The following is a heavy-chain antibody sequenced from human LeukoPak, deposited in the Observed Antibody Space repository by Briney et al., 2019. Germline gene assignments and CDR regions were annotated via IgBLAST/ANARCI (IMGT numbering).Heavy chain of an antibody. J-gene: IGHJ4*02. CDR3: ARDSGSWYVGY. V-gene: IGHV3-7*01. CDR2: IKQDGGEK. Sequence: GGSLRLSCTASGFTFSSYWMSWVRQAPGKGLEWVANIKQDGGEKHYVDSVKGRFTISRDNAKNSLYLQMNSLRAEDTAVYYCARDSGSWYVGYWGQGTLVTVSS. D-gene: IGHD6-13*01. CDR1: GFTFSSYW.